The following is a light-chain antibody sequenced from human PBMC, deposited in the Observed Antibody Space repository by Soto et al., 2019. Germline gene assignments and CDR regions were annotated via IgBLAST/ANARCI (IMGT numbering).Light chain of an antibody. CDR1: QSVSTY. J-gene: IGKJ3*01. V-gene: IGKV1-39*01. CDR2: AAS. CDR3: QQSYSTLT. Sequence: DIQMTQSPSSLSASVGDRVTITCRASQSVSTYLNWYQQKPGKAPKILIYAASSLHSGVPSRFSGSGSGTDLTLTISSLQPEDFATYYGQQSYSTLTFGPGTKVVIK.